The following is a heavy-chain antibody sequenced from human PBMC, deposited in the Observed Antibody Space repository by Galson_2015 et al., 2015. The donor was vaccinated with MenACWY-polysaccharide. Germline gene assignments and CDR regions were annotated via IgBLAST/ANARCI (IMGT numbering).Heavy chain of an antibody. CDR2: ISYDGSNK. CDR3: ARDYCDRISCSGMDV. Sequence: SLRLSCAASGFTFSSYAMHWVRQAPGMGLEWVAVISYDGSNKYYADSVKGRFTISRDNSKNTLYLQMNSLRAEDTTVYYCARDYCDRISCSGMDVWGQGTTVTVSS. CDR1: GFTFSSYA. D-gene: IGHD2/OR15-2a*01. V-gene: IGHV3-30-3*01. J-gene: IGHJ6*02.